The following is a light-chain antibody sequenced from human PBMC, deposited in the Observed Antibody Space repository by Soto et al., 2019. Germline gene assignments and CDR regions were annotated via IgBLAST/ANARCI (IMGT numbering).Light chain of an antibody. CDR1: QSVGSL. V-gene: IGKV3-11*01. CDR2: DAS. CDR3: QHRSNWLGT. Sequence: EIVLTQSPATLSLSPGERATLSCTASQSVGSLLAWYQQKSGQTPRLLIYDASNRAPGIPARFGGSGSGTDFTLTISSLEPEDFAVYYCQHRSNWLGTFGPGTKVDIK. J-gene: IGKJ3*01.